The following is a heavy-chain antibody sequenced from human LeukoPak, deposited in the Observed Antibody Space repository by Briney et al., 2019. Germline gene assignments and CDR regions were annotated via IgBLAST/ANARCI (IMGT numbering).Heavy chain of an antibody. Sequence: SETLSLTCTVSGGSISSGSYYWSWIRQPAGKGLEWIGRIYTSGSTNYNPSLKSRVTISVDTSKNQFSLKLSSVTAADTAVYYCARRGSGSWWVFDYWGQGTLVTVSS. CDR3: ARRGSGSWWVFDY. J-gene: IGHJ4*02. V-gene: IGHV4-61*02. CDR1: GGSISSGSYY. CDR2: IYTSGST. D-gene: IGHD6-19*01.